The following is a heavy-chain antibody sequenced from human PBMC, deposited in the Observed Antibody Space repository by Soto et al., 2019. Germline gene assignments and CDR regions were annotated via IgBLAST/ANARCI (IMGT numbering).Heavy chain of an antibody. CDR1: GFTFSSYA. CDR2: ISGRGGST. V-gene: IGHV3-23*01. J-gene: IGHJ5*02. Sequence: GGSLRLSCAASGFTFSSYAMSWVRQAPGKWLEWVSAISGRGGSTYYADSVKGRFTISRDNSKNTLYLQMDSLRAEDTAVYYCAKRGYYYDSSCSPTNGWFDPWGQGXLVTVYS. D-gene: IGHD3-22*01. CDR3: AKRGYYYDSSCSPTNGWFDP.